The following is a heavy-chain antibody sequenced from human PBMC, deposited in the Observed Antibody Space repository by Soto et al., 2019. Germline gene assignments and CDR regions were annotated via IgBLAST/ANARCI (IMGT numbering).Heavy chain of an antibody. D-gene: IGHD3-3*01. CDR3: ATIEPPHDFWSANYYLAY. J-gene: IGHJ4*02. CDR1: GGDVTSSRYY. Sequence: QLQLRESGPGLVRPSETLSLTCTVSGGDVTSSRYYWAWIRQTPGKGLEWIATIYYGGSTYYNASRKSPVTVSINTAKNQFPLKMTAVNPADTGFYFRATIEPPHDFWSANYYLAYLGQGTLVTVS. CDR2: IYYGGST. V-gene: IGHV4-39*07.